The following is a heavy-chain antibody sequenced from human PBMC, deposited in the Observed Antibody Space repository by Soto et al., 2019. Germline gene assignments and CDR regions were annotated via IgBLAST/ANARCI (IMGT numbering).Heavy chain of an antibody. CDR1: GGSINPYY. Sequence: QVQLQESGPGLVKPSETLSLTCTVSGGSINPYYWSWFRQPPGKGLEWIGSIYYRGSANNNPSLKSRLTISVDTSKNQFSLKLNSVTAADTAIYYCVRANYFDFWGQGTLVTVSS. CDR3: VRANYFDF. J-gene: IGHJ4*02. CDR2: IYYRGSA. V-gene: IGHV4-59*01.